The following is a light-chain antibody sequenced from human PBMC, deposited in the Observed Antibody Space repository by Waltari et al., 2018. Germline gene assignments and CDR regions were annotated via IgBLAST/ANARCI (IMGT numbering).Light chain of an antibody. CDR1: QSVSKY. J-gene: IGKJ1*01. CDR2: DAS. Sequence: SCRASQSVSKYLAWDQQKPGQAPRLLIYDASIRATGILDRFSGSGWGTDFSLTISSLEPEDFAVYYCQKYGTLPATFGQGTKVQ. CDR3: QKYGTLPAT. V-gene: IGKV3-20*01.